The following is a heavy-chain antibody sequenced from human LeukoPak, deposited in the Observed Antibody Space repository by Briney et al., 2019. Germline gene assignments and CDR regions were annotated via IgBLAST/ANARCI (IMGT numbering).Heavy chain of an antibody. CDR2: ISSSSSYI. CDR3: ARAALGYSSSWYVGYFQH. V-gene: IGHV3-21*01. D-gene: IGHD6-13*01. Sequence: GGSLRLSCAASGFTFSSYSMNWVRQAPGKGVEWVSSISSSSSYIYYADSVNGRFTISRDNAKNSLYLQMNSLRAEDTAVYYCARAALGYSSSWYVGYFQHWGQGTLVTVSS. CDR1: GFTFSSYS. J-gene: IGHJ1*01.